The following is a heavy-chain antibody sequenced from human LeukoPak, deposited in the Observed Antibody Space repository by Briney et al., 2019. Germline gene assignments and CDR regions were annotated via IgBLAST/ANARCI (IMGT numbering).Heavy chain of an antibody. Sequence: GASVEVSCKASGYTFTDYYMHWVRQAPGQGLEWMGWINPNSGGTNYAQKFQGRVTMTRDASISTAYMELSSLRYDDTALYYCARAAVVTGSTETFDPWGQGTLVTVSS. CDR2: INPNSGGT. CDR3: ARAAVVTGSTETFDP. J-gene: IGHJ5*02. V-gene: IGHV1-2*02. D-gene: IGHD1-20*01. CDR1: GYTFTDYY.